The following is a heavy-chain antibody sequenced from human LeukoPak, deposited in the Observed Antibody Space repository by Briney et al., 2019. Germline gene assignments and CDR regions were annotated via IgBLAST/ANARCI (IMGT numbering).Heavy chain of an antibody. CDR2: TYYRSKWYS. V-gene: IGHV6-1*01. CDR1: GDSVSSNGAA. CDR3: ARSSGWFDY. J-gene: IGHJ4*02. Sequence: SQTLSLTCAISGDSVSSNGAAWNWLRQSPSRGLEWLGRTYYRSKWYSEYAVSVKSRITIKPDTSKNQFSLQLNSVTPGDTGVYYCARSSGWFDYWGQGTLVTVSS. D-gene: IGHD6-19*01.